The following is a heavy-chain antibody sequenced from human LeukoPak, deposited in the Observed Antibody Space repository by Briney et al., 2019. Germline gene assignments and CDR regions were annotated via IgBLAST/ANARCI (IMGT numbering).Heavy chain of an antibody. V-gene: IGHV5-51*01. J-gene: IGHJ6*02. D-gene: IGHD3-22*01. CDR1: GYSFTSYW. CDR2: IYPGDSDT. Sequence: KIGESLKISCKGSGYSFTSYWIGWVRQMPGKGLEWMGIIYPGDSDTRYSSSFQGQVTISADKSISTAYLQWSSLKASDTAMYYCARWGSTYTYYYDSSGYYPQRDYYYGMDVWGQGTTVTVSS. CDR3: ARWGSTYTYYYDSSGYYPQRDYYYGMDV.